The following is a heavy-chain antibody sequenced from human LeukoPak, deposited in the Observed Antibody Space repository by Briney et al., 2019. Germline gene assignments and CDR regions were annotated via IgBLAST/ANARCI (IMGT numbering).Heavy chain of an antibody. CDR2: ISSSSSTI. D-gene: IGHD3-16*01. CDR1: GFTFSSYS. CDR3: ARGGGILSDY. J-gene: IGHJ4*02. V-gene: IGHV3-48*01. Sequence: TGGSLRLSCAASGFTFSSYSMNWVRQAPGKGLEWVSYISSSSSTIYYADSVKGRFTISRDNAKNSLYLQMNSLRAEDTAVYYCARGGGILSDYWGQGTLVTVSS.